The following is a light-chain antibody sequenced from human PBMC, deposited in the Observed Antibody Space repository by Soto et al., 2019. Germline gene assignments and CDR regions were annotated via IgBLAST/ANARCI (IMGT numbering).Light chain of an antibody. V-gene: IGLV1-47*02. CDR2: SNN. CDR3: AAWDDSLSGGV. Sequence: QSVLTQPPSASGTPGQRVTISCSGSISNIGSNYVSWYQQLPGTAPKRLIYSNNQRPSGVPDRFSGSKSGTSASLAISGLRSEDEADYYCAAWDDSLSGGVFGTGTKVTVL. J-gene: IGLJ1*01. CDR1: ISNIGSNY.